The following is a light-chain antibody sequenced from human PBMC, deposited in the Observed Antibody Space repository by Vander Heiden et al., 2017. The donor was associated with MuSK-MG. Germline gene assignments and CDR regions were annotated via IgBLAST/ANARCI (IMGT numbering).Light chain of an antibody. CDR1: QSVSSY. Sequence: EIVLTQSPATLSLSRGERATRSCRASQSVSSYLAWYQQKPGQAPRLLIYDASNRATGIPARFSGSGSGTDFTLTISSLEPEVFAVYYCQQRITFGPGTKVDIK. J-gene: IGKJ3*01. CDR2: DAS. CDR3: QQRIT. V-gene: IGKV3-11*01.